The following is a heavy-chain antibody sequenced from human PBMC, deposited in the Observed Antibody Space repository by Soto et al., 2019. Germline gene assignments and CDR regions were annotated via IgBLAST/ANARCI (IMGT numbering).Heavy chain of an antibody. CDR1: GYTFTSYG. V-gene: IGHV1-18*01. D-gene: IGHD2-2*01. Sequence: ASVKVSCKASGYTFTSYGISWVRQAPGQGLEWMGWISAYNGNTNYAQKLQGRVTMTTDTSTSTAYMELRSLRSDDTVVYYCARYHIVVVPAANWFDPWGQGTLVTVSS. CDR3: ARYHIVVVPAANWFDP. CDR2: ISAYNGNT. J-gene: IGHJ5*02.